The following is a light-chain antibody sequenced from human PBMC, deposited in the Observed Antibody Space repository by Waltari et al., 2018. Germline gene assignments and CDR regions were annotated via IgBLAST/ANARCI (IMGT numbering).Light chain of an antibody. J-gene: IGLJ3*02. V-gene: IGLV2-14*01. CDR1: RSDVGGFNY. CDR3: SSYANSNFLV. Sequence: QSALSQPASVSGSPGQSITISCTGARSDVGGFNYVSWYQQNPGKAPKLLIFEATKRPSGVSIRFSGSTSGNTASLTISVLQAEDEADYYCSSYANSNFLVFGGGTKVTVL. CDR2: EAT.